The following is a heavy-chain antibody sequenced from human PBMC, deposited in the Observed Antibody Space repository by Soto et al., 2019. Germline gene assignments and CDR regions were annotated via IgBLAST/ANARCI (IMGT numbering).Heavy chain of an antibody. CDR2: IYHSGST. CDR3: ARFNLYSSSWYSNH. V-gene: IGHV4-4*02. D-gene: IGHD6-13*01. J-gene: IGHJ5*02. Sequence: SETLSLTCAVSGGSISSSNWWSWVRQPPGKGLEWIGEIYHSGSTNYNPSLKSRVTISVDKSKNQFSLKLSSVTAADTAVYYCARFNLYSSSWYSNHWGQGTLVTVSS. CDR1: GGSISSSNW.